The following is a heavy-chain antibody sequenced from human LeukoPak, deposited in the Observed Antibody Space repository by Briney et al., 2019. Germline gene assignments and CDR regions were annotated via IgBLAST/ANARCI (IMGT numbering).Heavy chain of an antibody. J-gene: IGHJ4*02. D-gene: IGHD1-20*01. Sequence: GGSLRLSCAASGFTFSSYAMSWVRQAPGKGLEWVSVISGSGGNTYYADSVKGRFTISRDNSKNTLYLQMNSLRAEDTAVYYCAKGKGYNWNDYWGQGTLVTVSS. V-gene: IGHV3-23*01. CDR1: GFTFSSYA. CDR3: AKGKGYNWNDY. CDR2: ISGSGGNT.